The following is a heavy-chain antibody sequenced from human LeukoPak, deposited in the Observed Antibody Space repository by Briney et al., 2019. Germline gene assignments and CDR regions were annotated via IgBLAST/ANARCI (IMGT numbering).Heavy chain of an antibody. D-gene: IGHD6-13*01. V-gene: IGHV1-18*01. J-gene: IGHJ5*02. Sequence: GASVKVSCKASGYTFTSYGISWVRQAPGQGLEWMGWISAYNGNTNYAQKLQGRVTMTTDTSTSTAYMELRSLRSDDTAVYYCAGIAAAGTISSYWIDPWGRGTLVTVSS. CDR1: GYTFTSYG. CDR2: ISAYNGNT. CDR3: AGIAAAGTISSYWIDP.